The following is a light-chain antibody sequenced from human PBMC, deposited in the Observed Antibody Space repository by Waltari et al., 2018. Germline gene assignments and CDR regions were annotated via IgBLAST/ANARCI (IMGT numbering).Light chain of an antibody. CDR2: WAS. Sequence: DIVMTQSPDSLAVSLGERATINCKSSQSVLYSYNSQNYLAWYQQKPGQPPKLLIYWASTRGSGVPDRFSGSESGTDFTLTISSLQAEDVAVYYCQQYYSTPWTFGQGTKVEIK. CDR1: QSVLYSYNSQNY. V-gene: IGKV4-1*01. J-gene: IGKJ1*01. CDR3: QQYYSTPWT.